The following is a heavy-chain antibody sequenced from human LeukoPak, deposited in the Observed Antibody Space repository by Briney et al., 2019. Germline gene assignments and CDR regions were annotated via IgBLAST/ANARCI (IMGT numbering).Heavy chain of an antibody. CDR1: GGTFSSYA. V-gene: IGHV1-69*04. CDR3: ASDDYYDFWSGYLH. J-gene: IGHJ4*02. CDR2: IIPILGIA. D-gene: IGHD3-3*01. Sequence: GASVTVSCKASGGTFSSYAISWVRQAPGQGLEWMGRIIPILGIANYAQKFQGRVTITADKSTSTAYMELSSLRSEDTAVYYCASDDYYDFWSGYLHWGQGTLVTVSS.